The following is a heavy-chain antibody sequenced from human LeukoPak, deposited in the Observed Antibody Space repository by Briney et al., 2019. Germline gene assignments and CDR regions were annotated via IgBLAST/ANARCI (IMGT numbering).Heavy chain of an antibody. CDR2: ISSSSSYI. CDR1: GFTFSSYS. CDR3: AKDPRPNYDILTGYFFDY. J-gene: IGHJ4*02. V-gene: IGHV3-21*04. D-gene: IGHD3-9*01. Sequence: GGSLRLSCAASGFTFSSYSMNWVRQAPGKGLEWVSSISSSSSYIYYADSVKGRFTISRDNAKNSLYLQMNSLRAEDTAVYYCAKDPRPNYDILTGYFFDYWGQGTLVTVSS.